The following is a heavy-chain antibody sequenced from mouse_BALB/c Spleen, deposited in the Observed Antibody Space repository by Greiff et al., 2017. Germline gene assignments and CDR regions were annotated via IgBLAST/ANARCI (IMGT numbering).Heavy chain of an antibody. CDR3: ARDSYYRYDGAWFAY. CDR1: GFTFTDYY. D-gene: IGHD2-14*01. J-gene: IGHJ3*01. Sequence: EVQGVESGGGLVQPGGSLRLSCATSGFTFTDYYMSWVRQPPGKALEWLGFIRNKANGYTTEYSASVKGRFTISRDNSQSILYLQMNTLRAEDSATYYCARDSYYRYDGAWFAYWGQGTLVTVSA. V-gene: IGHV7-3*02. CDR2: IRNKANGYTT.